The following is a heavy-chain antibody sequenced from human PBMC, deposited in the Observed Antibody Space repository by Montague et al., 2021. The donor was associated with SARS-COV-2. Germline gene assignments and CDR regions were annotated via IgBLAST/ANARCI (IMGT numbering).Heavy chain of an antibody. CDR1: GGSISSYY. CDR2: IYYSGST. V-gene: IGHV4-59*08. J-gene: IGHJ4*02. D-gene: IGHD3-9*01. CDR3: ARHALGYFDWLNEGYFDY. Sequence: SETLSLTCTVSGGSISSYYWSWIRQPPGKGLEWLGYIYYSGSTNYNPSLKSQVTISIDTSKNQFSLKLSSVTAADTAVYYCARHALGYFDWLNEGYFDYWGQGTLVTVSS.